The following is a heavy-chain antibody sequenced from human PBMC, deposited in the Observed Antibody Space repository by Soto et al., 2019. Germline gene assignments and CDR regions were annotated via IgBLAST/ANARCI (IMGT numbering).Heavy chain of an antibody. CDR1: GGTFSSFA. J-gene: IGHJ4*02. D-gene: IGHD2-8*01. CDR2: IIPIFGTA. CDR3: ARVGRYCTNGVCPAPFDY. V-gene: IGHV1-69*13. Sequence: ASVKVSCKASGGTFSSFAISWVRQAPGQGLEWMGGIIPIFGTANYAQKFQGRVTITADESTSTAYMELSSLRSEDTAVYYCARVGRYCTNGVCPAPFDYWGQGTLVTVSS.